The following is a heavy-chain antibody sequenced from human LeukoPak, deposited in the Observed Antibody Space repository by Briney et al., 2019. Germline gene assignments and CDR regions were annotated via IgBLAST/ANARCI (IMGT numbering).Heavy chain of an antibody. J-gene: IGHJ4*02. V-gene: IGHV3-23*01. CDR1: GFTFTSYS. CDR3: ARGGYSSSWYHFDY. Sequence: GGSLRLSCAASGFTFTSYSMNWVRQAPGKGLEWVSTISGGGGSTNYADSVKGRFTISRDNSKNTLFLQMNSLRAEDTAVYYCARGGYSSSWYHFDYWGQGTLVTVSS. D-gene: IGHD6-13*01. CDR2: ISGGGGST.